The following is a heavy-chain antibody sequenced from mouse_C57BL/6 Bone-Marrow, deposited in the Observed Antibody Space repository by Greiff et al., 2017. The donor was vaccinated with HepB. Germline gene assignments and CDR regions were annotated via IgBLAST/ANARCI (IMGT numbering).Heavy chain of an antibody. V-gene: IGHV1-54*01. CDR2: INPGSGGT. Sequence: QVQLQQSGAELVRPGTSVKVSCKASGYAFTNYLIEWVKQRPGQGLEWIGVINPGSGGTNYNEKLKGKATLTADKSSSTAYMQLSSLTSEDSAVYFCARSHITTGVGYFDVWGTGTTVTV. CDR1: GYAFTNYL. D-gene: IGHD1-1*01. CDR3: ARSHITTGVGYFDV. J-gene: IGHJ1*03.